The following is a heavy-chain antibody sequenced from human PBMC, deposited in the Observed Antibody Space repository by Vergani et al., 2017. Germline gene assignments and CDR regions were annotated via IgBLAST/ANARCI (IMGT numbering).Heavy chain of an antibody. CDR1: GGTFSSYA. V-gene: IGHV1-69*12. CDR2: IIPIFGTA. Sequence: QVQLVQSGAEVKKPGSSVKVSCKASGGTFSSYAISWVRQAPGQGLEWMGGIIPIFGTANYAQKCQGRVTITADESTSTAYMELSSLRSEDTAVYYCATDSGPYSYATSDMDVWGKGTTVTVSS. CDR3: ATDSGPYSYATSDMDV. D-gene: IGHD5-18*01. J-gene: IGHJ6*03.